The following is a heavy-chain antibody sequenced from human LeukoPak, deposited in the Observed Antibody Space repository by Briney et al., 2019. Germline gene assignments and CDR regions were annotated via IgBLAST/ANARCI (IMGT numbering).Heavy chain of an antibody. CDR1: GFTFSSYA. D-gene: IGHD3-10*01. CDR2: ISYDGSNK. CDR3: ARGGGAMVRGVFFDY. Sequence: GGSLRLSCAASGFTFSSYAMSWVRQAPGKGLEWVALISYDGSNKYYADSVKGRFTISRDNSKNTLYLQMNSLRAEDTAVYYCARGGGAMVRGVFFDYWGQGTLVTVSS. J-gene: IGHJ4*02. V-gene: IGHV3-30*04.